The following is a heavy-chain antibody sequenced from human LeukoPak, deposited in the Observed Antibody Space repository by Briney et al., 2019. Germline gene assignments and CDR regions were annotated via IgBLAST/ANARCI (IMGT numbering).Heavy chain of an antibody. CDR2: IRYDGSNK. J-gene: IGHJ4*02. D-gene: IGHD3-3*01. CDR1: GFTFSSYG. CDR3: AKDSVLRFLEWPQASSGFDY. V-gene: IGHV3-30*02. Sequence: GGSLRLSCAASGFTFSSYGMHWVRQAPGKGLEWVAFIRYDGSNKYYADSVKGRFTISRDNSKNTLYLQMNSLRAEDTAVYYCAKDSVLRFLEWPQASSGFDYWGQGTLVTVSS.